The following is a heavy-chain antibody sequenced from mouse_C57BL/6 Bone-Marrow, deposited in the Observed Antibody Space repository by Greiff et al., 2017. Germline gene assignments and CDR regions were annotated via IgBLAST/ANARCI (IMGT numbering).Heavy chain of an antibody. CDR3: ARSPSPFDY. CDR2: IDPSDSYT. V-gene: IGHV1-50*01. Sequence: QVQLQQPGAELVKPGASVKLSCKASGYTFTSYWMQWVKQRPGQGLEWIGEIDPSDSYTNYNQQFKGKATLTVDTSSSTAYMQLSSLTSEDSAVYYCARSPSPFDYWGQGTTLTVSS. J-gene: IGHJ2*01. CDR1: GYTFTSYW.